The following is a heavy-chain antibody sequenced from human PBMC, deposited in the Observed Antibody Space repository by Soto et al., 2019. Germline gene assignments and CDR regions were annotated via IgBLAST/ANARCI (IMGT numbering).Heavy chain of an antibody. Sequence: ASVKVSCKASGYTFTSYYMHWVRQAPGQGLEWMGIINPSGGSTSYAQKFQGRVTMTRDTSTSTVYMELSSLRSEDTAVYYCAREQHPLIIAARPRFQFDYWGQGTLVTVS. J-gene: IGHJ4*02. V-gene: IGHV1-46*03. CDR2: INPSGGST. CDR3: AREQHPLIIAARPRFQFDY. D-gene: IGHD6-6*01. CDR1: GYTFTSYY.